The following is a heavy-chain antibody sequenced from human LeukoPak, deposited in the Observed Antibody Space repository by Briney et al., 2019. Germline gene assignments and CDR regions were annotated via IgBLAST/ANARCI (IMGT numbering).Heavy chain of an antibody. J-gene: IGHJ4*02. CDR1: GFTFDDYA. D-gene: IGHD3-22*01. CDR2: ISWNSGSI. Sequence: CRSLRLSCAASGFTFDDYAMHWVRHAPGKGLEWVSGISWNSGSIGYADSVKGRFTISRDNAKNSLYLQMNSLRAEDTALYYCAKGRYYDSSGPKDYWGQGTLVTVSS. CDR3: AKGRYYDSSGPKDY. V-gene: IGHV3-9*01.